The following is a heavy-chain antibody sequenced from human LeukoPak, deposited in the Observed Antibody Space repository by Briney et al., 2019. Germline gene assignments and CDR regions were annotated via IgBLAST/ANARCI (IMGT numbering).Heavy chain of an antibody. D-gene: IGHD1-26*01. CDR1: GGSISSGGYY. Sequence: SRTLSLTCTVSGGSISSGGYYWSWIRQHPGKGLEWIGYIYYSGSTYYNPSLKSRVTISVDMSKNQFSLKLSSVTAADTAVYYCARGRLGDNFDYWGQGTLVTVSS. CDR3: ARGRLGDNFDY. J-gene: IGHJ4*02. CDR2: IYYSGST. V-gene: IGHV4-31*03.